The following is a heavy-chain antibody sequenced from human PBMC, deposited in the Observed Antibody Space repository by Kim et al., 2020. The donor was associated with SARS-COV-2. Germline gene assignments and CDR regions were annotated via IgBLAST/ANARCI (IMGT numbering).Heavy chain of an antibody. J-gene: IGHJ4*02. Sequence: GGSLRLSCEASGFTFSSYAMSWVRQAPGKGLEWVSGISGSGGSTYYADSVRGRFTISRDNSKNTLYLQMNSLRAEDTAVYYCAKGTERITMVRGVAFDYWGQGTLVTVSS. D-gene: IGHD3-10*01. CDR3: AKGTERITMVRGVAFDY. CDR1: GFTFSSYA. V-gene: IGHV3-23*01. CDR2: ISGSGGST.